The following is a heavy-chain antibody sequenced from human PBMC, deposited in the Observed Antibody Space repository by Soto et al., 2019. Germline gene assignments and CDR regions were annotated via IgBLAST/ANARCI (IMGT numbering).Heavy chain of an antibody. CDR1: GFTFSAYN. D-gene: IGHD5-18*01. CDR2: ITSSSSSI. Sequence: GSLRLSCAASGFTFSAYNMNWVRQPPGKGLEWVSSITSSSSSIYYADSLKGRFTISRDNAKNSLYLQMNSLRAEDTAVYFCARESTWLRHYDAWGPGTLVTVSS. V-gene: IGHV3-21*06. CDR3: ARESTWLRHYDA. J-gene: IGHJ5*02.